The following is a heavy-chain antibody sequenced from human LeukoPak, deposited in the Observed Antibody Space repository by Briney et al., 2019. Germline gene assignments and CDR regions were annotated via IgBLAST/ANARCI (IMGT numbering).Heavy chain of an antibody. CDR2: ISAYNGNT. Sequence: ASVKVSCKASGYTFTSYGMSWVRQAPGQGLEWMGWISAYNGNTNYAQKLQGRVTMTTDTSTSTAYMELRSLRSDDTAVYYCARVPPLFDIVVVPAAPDYWGQGTLVTVSS. CDR1: GYTFTSYG. CDR3: ARVPPLFDIVVVPAAPDY. J-gene: IGHJ4*02. V-gene: IGHV1-18*01. D-gene: IGHD2-2*01.